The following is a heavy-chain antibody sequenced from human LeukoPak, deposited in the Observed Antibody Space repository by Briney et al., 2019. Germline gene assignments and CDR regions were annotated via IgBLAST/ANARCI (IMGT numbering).Heavy chain of an antibody. D-gene: IGHD6-19*01. Sequence: SETLSLTCAVYGGSFSGYYWSWIRQPPGKGLEWIGEINHSGSTNYNPSLKSRVTISVDTSKNQFSLKLSSVTAADTAAYYCARAVVAVAGRWFDPWGQGTQVTVSS. CDR1: GGSFSGYY. J-gene: IGHJ5*02. V-gene: IGHV4-34*01. CDR3: ARAVVAVAGRWFDP. CDR2: INHSGST.